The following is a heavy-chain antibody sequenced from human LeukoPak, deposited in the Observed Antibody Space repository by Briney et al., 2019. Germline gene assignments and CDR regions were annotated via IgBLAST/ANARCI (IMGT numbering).Heavy chain of an antibody. CDR2: ISYDGSNK. Sequence: GGSLRLSCAASGFTFSSYGMHWVRQAPGKGLEWVAVISYDGSNKYYADSVKGRFTISRDNSKNTLYLQMNSLRAEDTAVYYCARDSSSWYYFDYWGQGTLVTVSS. D-gene: IGHD6-13*01. CDR1: GFTFSSYG. CDR3: ARDSSSWYYFDY. V-gene: IGHV3-30*03. J-gene: IGHJ4*02.